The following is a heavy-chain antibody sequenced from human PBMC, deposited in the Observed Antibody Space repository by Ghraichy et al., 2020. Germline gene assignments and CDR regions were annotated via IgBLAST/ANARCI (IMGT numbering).Heavy chain of an antibody. D-gene: IGHD1-14*01. J-gene: IGHJ6*03. Sequence: SCAASGFTFSSYAMSWVRQAPGKGLEWVSAISGSGGSTYYADSVKGRFTISRDNSKNTLYLQMNSLRAEDTAVYYWAKAFREGTRLYYYYYMDVWGKGTTVTVSS. CDR1: GFTFSSYA. CDR2: ISGSGGST. CDR3: AKAFREGTRLYYYYYMDV. V-gene: IGHV3-23*01.